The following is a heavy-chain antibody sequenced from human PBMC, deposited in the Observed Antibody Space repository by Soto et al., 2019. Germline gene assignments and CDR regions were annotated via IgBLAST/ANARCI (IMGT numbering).Heavy chain of an antibody. V-gene: IGHV5-51*01. CDR1: GYSFTSYW. CDR2: IYPGDSDT. CDR3: ARLARIAMAYYFDY. J-gene: IGHJ4*02. Sequence: PGESLKISCKGSGYSFTSYWIGWVRQMPGKGLEWMGIIYPGDSDTRYSPSFQGQVTISADKSISTAYLQWSSLKASDTAMYYCARLARIAMAYYFDYSGQISVATFSS. D-gene: IGHD5-18*01.